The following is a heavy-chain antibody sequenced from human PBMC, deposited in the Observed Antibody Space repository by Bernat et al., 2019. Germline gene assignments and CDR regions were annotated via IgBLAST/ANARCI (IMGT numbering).Heavy chain of an antibody. D-gene: IGHD3-3*01. J-gene: IGHJ5*02. Sequence: QVQLVESGGGLVKPGGSLRLSCAASGFSFSDYYMSWIRQAPGKGLELVSYISTSGRTIYNADSVKGRFTISRDNTKNSLFLQMNSLRVEDSAVYYCAAEDLWKFVAWGQGTLVTVSS. CDR1: GFSFSDYY. CDR2: ISTSGRTI. V-gene: IGHV3-11*01. CDR3: AAEDLWKFVA.